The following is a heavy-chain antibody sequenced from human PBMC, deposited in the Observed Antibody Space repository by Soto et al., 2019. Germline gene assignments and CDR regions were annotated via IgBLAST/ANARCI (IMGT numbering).Heavy chain of an antibody. CDR1: GFTFSSYW. CDR3: ARYDLHGDYSRVDY. V-gene: IGHV3-74*01. Sequence: GESLRLSYAASGFTFSSYWMHWVRQAPGKGLVGVSFINGDGTSTKYADSVKGRFTISRDNAKNTLYLQMNSLRAADTAVYYCARYDLHGDYSRVDYWGQGTLVTVSP. CDR2: INGDGTST. D-gene: IGHD4-17*01. J-gene: IGHJ4*02.